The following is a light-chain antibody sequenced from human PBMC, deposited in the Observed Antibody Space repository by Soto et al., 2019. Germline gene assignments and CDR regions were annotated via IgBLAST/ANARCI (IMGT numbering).Light chain of an antibody. CDR1: SSDVGGYDY. CDR3: CSNAGTYIYV. V-gene: IGLV2-11*01. Sequence: QSALTQPRSVSGSPGQSVTISCTGTSSDVGGYDYVSWYQHHPGKAPKLMIYDVNKRPSGVPDRFSGSKSGNTASLSISGLQAEDEAEYYCCSNAGTYIYVFGMGTKVTVL. CDR2: DVN. J-gene: IGLJ1*01.